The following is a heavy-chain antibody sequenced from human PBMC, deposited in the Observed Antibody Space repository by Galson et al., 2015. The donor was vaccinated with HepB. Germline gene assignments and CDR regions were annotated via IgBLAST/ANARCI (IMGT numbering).Heavy chain of an antibody. CDR2: ISYSGST. Sequence: ETLSLPCTVSGGSISSYYWSWIRQPPGKGLEWIGYISYSGSTTYNPSLQSRVTISIDTSMNTLSLNLTSVTAADPAVYYCARGPRRGYCSCGSCYGFDYWGQGTLVTVSS. D-gene: IGHD2-15*01. V-gene: IGHV4-59*01. J-gene: IGHJ4*02. CDR3: ARGPRRGYCSCGSCYGFDY. CDR1: GGSISSYY.